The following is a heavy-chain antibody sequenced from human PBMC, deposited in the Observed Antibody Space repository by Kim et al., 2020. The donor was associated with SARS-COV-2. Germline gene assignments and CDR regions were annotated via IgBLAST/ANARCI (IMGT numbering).Heavy chain of an antibody. CDR3: ATVDTAMVTCYYFGMDV. V-gene: IGHV4-59*01. CDR2: IYYSGST. Sequence: SETLSLTCTVSGGSISSYYWSWIRQPPGKGLEWIGHIYYSGSTNYNPSLKSRVTISVDTSKNQFSLKLSSVTAADTAAYYCATVDTAMVTCYYFGMDVRG. CDR1: GGSISSYY. D-gene: IGHD5-18*01. J-gene: IGHJ6*01.